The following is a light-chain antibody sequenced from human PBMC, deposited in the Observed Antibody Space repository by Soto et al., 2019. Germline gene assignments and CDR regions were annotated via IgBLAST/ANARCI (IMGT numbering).Light chain of an antibody. J-gene: IGKJ2*01. V-gene: IGKV2-30*01. CDR2: RVS. CDR1: QSLVYSDGNTY. Sequence: DVVLTQSALSLPVTLGQPASISCRSSQSLVYSDGNTYLNWLQQRPGQSPRRLIYRVSNRGSGVTDRFSGRGSGTDFTPEISSVEAEDVGLYYCMQGSHGPYTFGPGPRREIK. CDR3: MQGSHGPYT.